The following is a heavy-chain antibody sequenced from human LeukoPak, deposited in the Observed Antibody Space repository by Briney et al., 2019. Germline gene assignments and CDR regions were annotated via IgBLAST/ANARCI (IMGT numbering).Heavy chain of an antibody. CDR1: GFTFSNYR. CDR3: ARDLSIAARPDYFDY. D-gene: IGHD6-6*01. J-gene: IGHJ4*02. Sequence: GGSLRLSCAASGFTFSNYRMNWVRQAPGKGLEWVSSIGSSSTYIYYADSVKGRFTISRDNAKNSLYLQMNSLRAEDTAVYYCARDLSIAARPDYFDYWGQGTLVTVSS. V-gene: IGHV3-21*01. CDR2: IGSSSTYI.